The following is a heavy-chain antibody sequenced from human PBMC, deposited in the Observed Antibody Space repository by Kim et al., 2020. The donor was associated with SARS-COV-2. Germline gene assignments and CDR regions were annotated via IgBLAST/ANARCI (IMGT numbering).Heavy chain of an antibody. D-gene: IGHD3-10*01. Sequence: SETLSLTCNVSDGSINTYYWSWIRQPPGKGLEWIGYIYYSGSANYNPSLKRRVSISVDTSKNRISLLLSSVTAADTAVYYCARGGDYGSSFQHWGQGILVTVSS. CDR2: IYYSGSA. CDR3: ARGGDYGSSFQH. CDR1: DGSINTYY. V-gene: IGHV4-59*13. J-gene: IGHJ1*01.